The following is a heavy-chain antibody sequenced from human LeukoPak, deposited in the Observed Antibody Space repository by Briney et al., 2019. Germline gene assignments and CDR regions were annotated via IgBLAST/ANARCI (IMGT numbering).Heavy chain of an antibody. D-gene: IGHD2-21*01. Sequence: SETLSLTCTVSGGSISSYYWSWIRQPPGKGLEWIGYIYYSGSTNYNPSLKSRVTISVDTSKNQFSLKLSSVTAADTAVYYCARDREAMWSHYGMDVWGQGTTVTVSS. CDR3: ARDREAMWSHYGMDV. CDR2: IYYSGST. CDR1: GGSISSYY. J-gene: IGHJ6*02. V-gene: IGHV4-59*01.